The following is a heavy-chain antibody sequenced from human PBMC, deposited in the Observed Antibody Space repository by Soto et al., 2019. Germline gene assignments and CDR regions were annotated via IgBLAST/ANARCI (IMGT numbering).Heavy chain of an antibody. D-gene: IGHD4-4*01. Sequence: QVQLVQSGAEVKKPGSSVKVSCKASGGTFSSYAISWVRQAPGQGLEWMGGIIPIFGTANYAQKFQGRVTITADESTSTASMGVSSLGSEDPAVYYCARREYDYRNPMGGGMDVWGQGTTVTVSS. V-gene: IGHV1-69*01. CDR3: ARREYDYRNPMGGGMDV. J-gene: IGHJ6*02. CDR2: IIPIFGTA. CDR1: GGTFSSYA.